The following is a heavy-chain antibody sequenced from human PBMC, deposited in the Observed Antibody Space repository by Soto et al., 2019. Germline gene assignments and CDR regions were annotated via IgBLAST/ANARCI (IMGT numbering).Heavy chain of an antibody. Sequence: QGQLVQSGPEAKKPGASVKVSCKASGYTFSRHGISWVRQAPGQGLEWMGWISGYNGDTKYAQKVQGRVTIPIDTSTYTAYMELRSLTSDETAIYFCAKNGQPPYYYYGMDVWGKGTTVTVSS. J-gene: IGHJ6*04. CDR3: AKNGQPPYYYYGMDV. CDR2: ISGYNGDT. CDR1: GYTFSRHG. D-gene: IGHD2-8*01. V-gene: IGHV1-18*01.